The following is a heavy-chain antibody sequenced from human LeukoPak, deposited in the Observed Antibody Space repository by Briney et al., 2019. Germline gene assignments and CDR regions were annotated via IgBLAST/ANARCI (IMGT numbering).Heavy chain of an antibody. CDR3: ARVRYDTYYFDY. D-gene: IGHD3-22*01. Sequence: ASVKVSCKAFGYTFTSNYMHWVRQAPGQGPEWMGVISPSGGSTTYTQKFQGRVTMTTDTSTSTAYMELRSLRSDDTAVYYCARVRYDTYYFDYWGQGTLVTVSS. J-gene: IGHJ4*02. V-gene: IGHV1-46*01. CDR1: GYTFTSNY. CDR2: ISPSGGST.